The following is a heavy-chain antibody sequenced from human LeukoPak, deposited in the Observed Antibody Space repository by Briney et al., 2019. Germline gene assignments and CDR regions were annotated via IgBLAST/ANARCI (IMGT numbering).Heavy chain of an antibody. V-gene: IGHV3-7*01. Sequence: PGGSLRLSCAASGFTFSSYAMSWVRQAPGKGLEWVANIKQDGSEKYYVDSVKGRFTISRDNAKNSLYLQMNSLRAEDTAVYYCARGNGDGESMVRGVITKINDYWGQGTLVTVSS. CDR3: ARGNGDGESMVRGVITKINDY. J-gene: IGHJ4*02. D-gene: IGHD3-10*01. CDR2: IKQDGSEK. CDR1: GFTFSSYA.